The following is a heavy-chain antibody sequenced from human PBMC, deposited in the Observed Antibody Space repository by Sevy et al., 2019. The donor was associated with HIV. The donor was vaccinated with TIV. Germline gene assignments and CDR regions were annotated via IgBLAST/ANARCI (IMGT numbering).Heavy chain of an antibody. CDR3: AKDQIGSSGYYPDAFDI. Sequence: GGSLRLSCAASGFTFSSYAMNWVRQAPGKGLEWVSAIRGSGGSTYYADSVKGRFTISRDNSKNTLYLQMNSLRAEDTAVYYCAKDQIGSSGYYPDAFDIWGQGTMVTVSS. CDR1: GFTFSSYA. CDR2: IRGSGGST. V-gene: IGHV3-23*01. D-gene: IGHD3-22*01. J-gene: IGHJ3*02.